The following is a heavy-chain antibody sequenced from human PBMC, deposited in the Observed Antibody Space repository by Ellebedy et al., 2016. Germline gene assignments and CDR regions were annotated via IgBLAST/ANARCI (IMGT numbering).Heavy chain of an antibody. V-gene: IGHV3-48*02. J-gene: IGHJ4*02. Sequence: GESLKISXAASGFTFSSYSMNWVRQAPGKGLEWISYISSSSRTIYYADSVRGRFTVSRDNAKKSLYLQLNSLTDDDTAVYYCARVPPGELEPPDYWGQGILVAVSS. CDR2: ISSSSRTI. CDR1: GFTFSSYS. D-gene: IGHD1-1*01. CDR3: ARVPPGELEPPDY.